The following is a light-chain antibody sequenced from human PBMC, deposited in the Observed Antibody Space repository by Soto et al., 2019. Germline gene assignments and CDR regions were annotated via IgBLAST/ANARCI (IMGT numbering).Light chain of an antibody. J-gene: IGKJ4*01. V-gene: IGKV3-20*01. CDR2: GAS. Sequence: EIVLTQSPGTLSLSPGERATLSCRASQSVSSSYLAWYQQKPGQAPRLLIYGASSRATGIPDRFSGSGSGTDFSLTISRLEPEDFAVYYCQQYGSSHRTFGGGAMVEIK. CDR3: QQYGSSHRT. CDR1: QSVSSSY.